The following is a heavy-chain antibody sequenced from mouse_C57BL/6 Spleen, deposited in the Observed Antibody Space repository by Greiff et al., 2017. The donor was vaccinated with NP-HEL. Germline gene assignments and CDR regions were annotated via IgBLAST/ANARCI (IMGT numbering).Heavy chain of an antibody. Sequence: QVHVKQSGAELARPGASVKLSCKASGYTFTSYGISWVKQRTGQGLEWIGEIYPRSGNTYYNEKFKGKATLTADKSSSTAYMELRSLTSEDSAVYFCAREETTVVDWYFDVWGTGTTVTVSS. CDR2: IYPRSGNT. CDR3: AREETTVVDWYFDV. CDR1: GYTFTSYG. J-gene: IGHJ1*03. V-gene: IGHV1-81*01. D-gene: IGHD1-1*01.